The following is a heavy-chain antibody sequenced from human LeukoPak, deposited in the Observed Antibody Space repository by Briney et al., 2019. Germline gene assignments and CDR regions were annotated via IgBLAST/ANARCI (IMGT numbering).Heavy chain of an antibody. D-gene: IGHD6-19*01. J-gene: IGHJ4*02. CDR2: ISAYNGNT. Sequence: GSVKVSCKASGYTFTSYGTSWVRQAPGQGLEWMGWISAYNGNTNYAQKLQGRVTMTTDTSTSTAYMELRSLRSDDTAVYYCARDDTYSSGLSAFDYWGQGTLVTVSS. CDR1: GYTFTSYG. V-gene: IGHV1-18*01. CDR3: ARDDTYSSGLSAFDY.